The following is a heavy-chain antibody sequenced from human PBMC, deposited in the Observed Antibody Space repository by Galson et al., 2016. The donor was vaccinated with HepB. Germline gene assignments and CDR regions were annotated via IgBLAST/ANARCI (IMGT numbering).Heavy chain of an antibody. CDR3: TRDILAGGADV. CDR1: GLTLDDHA. J-gene: IGHJ6*02. Sequence: SLRLSCAVSGLTLDDHAIHCVRQAPGKGLEWVSGIFWKSGNTGYADSLKGRFTISRDYARNSLYLEMNSLRTEDTALYYCTRDILAGGADVWGQGTTVTVSS. CDR2: IFWKSGNT. V-gene: IGHV3-9*01. D-gene: IGHD3-10*01.